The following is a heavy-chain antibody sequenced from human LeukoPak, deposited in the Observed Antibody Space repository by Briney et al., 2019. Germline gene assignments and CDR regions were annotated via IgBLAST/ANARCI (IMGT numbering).Heavy chain of an antibody. Sequence: GGSLRLSCAASGFTFSNYEMNWVRQAPGKGLEWVAVISYDGSNKYYADSVKGRFTISRDNSKNTLYLQMNSLRAEDTAVYYCARDAVAGSFDYWGQGTLVTVSS. CDR3: ARDAVAGSFDY. V-gene: IGHV3-30*04. CDR1: GFTFSNYE. D-gene: IGHD6-19*01. CDR2: ISYDGSNK. J-gene: IGHJ4*02.